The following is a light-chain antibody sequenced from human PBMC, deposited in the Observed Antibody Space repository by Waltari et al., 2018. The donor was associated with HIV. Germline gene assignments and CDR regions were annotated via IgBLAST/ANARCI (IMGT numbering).Light chain of an antibody. CDR2: DAS. Sequence: EIVLTQSPATLSLSPGERATLSCRASQSVSSYLAWYQQKPGQAPRLLIYDASNRATGSPARFSGSGSGTDFTLTFSSLEPEDFAVYYCQQRSNWLTFGGGTKVEIK. J-gene: IGKJ4*01. CDR3: QQRSNWLT. CDR1: QSVSSY. V-gene: IGKV3-11*01.